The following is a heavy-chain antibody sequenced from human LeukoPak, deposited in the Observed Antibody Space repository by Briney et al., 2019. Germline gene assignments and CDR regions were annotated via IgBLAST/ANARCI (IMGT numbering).Heavy chain of an antibody. Sequence: PGGSLRLSCAASGFTFSSYSMNWVRQAPGKGLEWVSSISSSSSYIYYADSVKGRFTISRDNARNSLYLQMNSLRVEDTAVYYCAKDSSGAMVSRGQGTLVTVSS. CDR1: GFTFSSYS. V-gene: IGHV3-21*01. D-gene: IGHD5-18*01. J-gene: IGHJ4*02. CDR3: AKDSSGAMVS. CDR2: ISSSSSYI.